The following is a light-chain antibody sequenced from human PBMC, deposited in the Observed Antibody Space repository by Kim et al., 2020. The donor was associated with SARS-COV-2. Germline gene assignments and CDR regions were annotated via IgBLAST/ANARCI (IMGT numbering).Light chain of an antibody. V-gene: IGLV1-47*01. CDR3: ASWDDSLTAYV. J-gene: IGLJ1*01. CDR1: TSNIGRHS. CDR2: NNN. Sequence: QSVLTQPPSTSATPGQRVTISCSGKTSNIGRHSVYWYQQVPGMAPKLLIYNNNERPSGVPDRFSGSKSGTSASLAINGLRSEEEADYYCASWDDSLTAYVFGTGTKVTVL.